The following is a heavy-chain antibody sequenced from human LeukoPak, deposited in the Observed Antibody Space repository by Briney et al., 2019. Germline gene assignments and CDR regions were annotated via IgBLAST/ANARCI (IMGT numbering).Heavy chain of an antibody. D-gene: IGHD2-2*01. J-gene: IGHJ6*02. Sequence: VASVKVSCKASGGTFSSYAISWVRQAPGQGLEWMGGIIPIFGTANYAQKFQGRVTITADESTSTAYMELSSLRSEDTAVYYCASEDSVVVPAATGPGGMDVWGQGTTVTVSS. V-gene: IGHV1-69*13. CDR2: IIPIFGTA. CDR3: ASEDSVVVPAATGPGGMDV. CDR1: GGTFSSYA.